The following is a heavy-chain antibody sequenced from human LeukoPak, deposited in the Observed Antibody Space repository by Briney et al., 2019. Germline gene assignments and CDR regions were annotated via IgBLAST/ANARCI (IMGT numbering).Heavy chain of an antibody. D-gene: IGHD3-3*01. J-gene: IGHJ4*02. V-gene: IGHV3-7*03. Sequence: GGSLRLSCAASGFTFSSYWMNWVRQAPGKGLEWVANIKQDGSEKYYVDSVKGRVTISRDNAKNSLYLQMNGLRAEDTAVYYCARDGAYYDFWSGYRIGEGIDYWGQGTLVTVSS. CDR2: IKQDGSEK. CDR3: ARDGAYYDFWSGYRIGEGIDY. CDR1: GFTFSSYW.